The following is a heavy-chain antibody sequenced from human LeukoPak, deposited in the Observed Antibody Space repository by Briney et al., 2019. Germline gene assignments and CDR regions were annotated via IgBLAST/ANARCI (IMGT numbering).Heavy chain of an antibody. CDR1: GFTFSNAW. D-gene: IGHD2-15*01. CDR2: IKSKTDGGTT. V-gene: IGHV3-15*01. CDR3: ARDGRLTPFEY. Sequence: GGSLRLSCAASGFTFSNAWMSWVRQAPGKGLEWVGRIKSKTDGGTTDYAAPVKGRFTISRDDSKNTLYLQMNSLRAEDTAVYYCARDGRLTPFEYWGQGTLVTVSS. J-gene: IGHJ4*02.